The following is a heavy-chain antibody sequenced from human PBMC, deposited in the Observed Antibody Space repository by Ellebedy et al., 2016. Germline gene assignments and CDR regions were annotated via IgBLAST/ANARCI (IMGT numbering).Heavy chain of an antibody. CDR1: GGTFSSYA. CDR3: ARDRQTNSYITIFGMDAFDI. D-gene: IGHD3-3*01. J-gene: IGHJ3*02. Sequence: SVKVSCXASGGTFSSYAISWVRQAPGQGLEWMGRIIPILGIANYAQKFQDRVTITADKSTSTAYMELSSLRSEDTAVYYCARDRQTNSYITIFGMDAFDIWGQGTMVTVSS. CDR2: IIPILGIA. V-gene: IGHV1-69*04.